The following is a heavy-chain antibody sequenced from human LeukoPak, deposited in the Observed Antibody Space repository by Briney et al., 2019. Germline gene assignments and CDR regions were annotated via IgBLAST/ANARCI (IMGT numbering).Heavy chain of an antibody. CDR1: GFTFSTSR. Sequence: GGSLRLSCAASGFTFSTSRMSWVRQAPGKGLEWVANIKEDGREKYYGSSVGRFSTISRDNAKNSLYLQMNMLRADDTAEYCCAKDSSGYQWGQGALVTVSS. J-gene: IGHJ4*02. V-gene: IGHV3-7*01. CDR2: IKEDGREK. CDR3: AKDSSGYQ. D-gene: IGHD3-22*01.